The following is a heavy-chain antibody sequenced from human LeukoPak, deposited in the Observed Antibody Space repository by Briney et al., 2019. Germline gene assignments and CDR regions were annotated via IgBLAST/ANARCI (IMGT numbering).Heavy chain of an antibody. D-gene: IGHD4-17*01. J-gene: IGHJ4*02. CDR1: GYTFTGYF. V-gene: IGHV1-2*06. CDR2: INPNTGGT. CDR3: ARDLSGFLAYGDNLDY. Sequence: ASVKVSCKASGYTFTGYFPHWVRQAPGQGLEWMGRINPNTGGTNYAQKFQGRVTMTRDTSITTAYMEVSSLKSYDTAVYYCARDLSGFLAYGDNLDYWGQGTLVTVSS.